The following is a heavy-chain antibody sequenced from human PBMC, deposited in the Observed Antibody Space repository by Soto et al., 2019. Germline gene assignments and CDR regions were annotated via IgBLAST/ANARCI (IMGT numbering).Heavy chain of an antibody. CDR3: ARGRPGRGY. V-gene: IGHV4-34*01. Sequence: SETLSLTCAVYGGSFSGYYWSWIRQPPGKGLEWIGEINHGGSTNYNPSLKSRVTISVDTSKNQFSLKLSSVTAADTAVYYCARGRPGRGYWGQGTLVTVSS. CDR2: INHGGST. J-gene: IGHJ4*02. CDR1: GGSFSGYY.